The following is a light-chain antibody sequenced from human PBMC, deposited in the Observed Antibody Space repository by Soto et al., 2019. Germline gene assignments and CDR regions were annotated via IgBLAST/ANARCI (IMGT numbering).Light chain of an antibody. CDR1: QNVSNW. V-gene: IGKV1-5*03. CDR2: KAS. CDR3: QQYSKEST. J-gene: IGKJ2*01. Sequence: DVEMTQSPSTLPTSIGDRVTINCRASQNVSNWLAWYQQKPGKAPKLLIYKASRLESGFPSRFSAGGSGKDFTLTINSLQSDDFATYFCQQYSKESTFGQGTKLEIK.